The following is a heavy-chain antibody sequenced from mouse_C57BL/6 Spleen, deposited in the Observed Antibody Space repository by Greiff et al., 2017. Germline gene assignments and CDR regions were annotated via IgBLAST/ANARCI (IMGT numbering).Heavy chain of an antibody. J-gene: IGHJ2*01. CDR1: GYTFTSYW. D-gene: IGHD1-1*01. CDR3: ARFPYYYGSRRVYFDY. CDR2: IYPGSGST. V-gene: IGHV1-55*01. Sequence: QVQLQQPGAELVKPGASVKMSCKASGYTFTSYWITWVKQRPGQGLEWIGDIYPGSGSTNYNEKFKSKATLTVDTSSSTAYMQLSSLTSENSAVYYCARFPYYYGSRRVYFDYWGQGTTLTVSS.